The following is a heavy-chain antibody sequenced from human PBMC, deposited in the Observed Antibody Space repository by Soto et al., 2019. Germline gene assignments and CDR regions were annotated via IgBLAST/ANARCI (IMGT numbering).Heavy chain of an antibody. CDR1: GFTFSSYA. V-gene: IGHV3-23*01. D-gene: IGHD1-1*01. CDR3: AKFGMATTKRSPPYYIDY. J-gene: IGHJ4*02. CDR2: ISCSGGGT. Sequence: GGSLRLACAAAGFTFSSYAMSWGRQAQGKGLEWVSSISCSGGGTCYSDTVKGRFTFSRDNSKNTLYLQMNSLRAEDTAVYYCAKFGMATTKRSPPYYIDYWGQGALVTVSS.